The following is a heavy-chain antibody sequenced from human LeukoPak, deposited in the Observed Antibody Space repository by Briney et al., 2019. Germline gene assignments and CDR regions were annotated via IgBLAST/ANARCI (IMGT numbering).Heavy chain of an antibody. CDR3: ARARRFFDY. CDR2: INHSGST. Sequence: SETLSLTCAVYGGSFSGYYWSWIRQPPGKGLEWIGEINHSGSTNYNPSLKSRVTISVDTSKNQFSLKLSFVTAADTAVYYCARARRFFDYWGQGTLVTVSS. V-gene: IGHV4-34*01. J-gene: IGHJ4*02. CDR1: GGSFSGYY.